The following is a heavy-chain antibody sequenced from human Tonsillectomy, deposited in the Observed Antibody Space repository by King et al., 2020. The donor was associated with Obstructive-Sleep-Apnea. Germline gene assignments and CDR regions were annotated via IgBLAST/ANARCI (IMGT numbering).Heavy chain of an antibody. D-gene: IGHD6-19*01. J-gene: IGHJ4*02. Sequence: QLQESGPGLVKPSETLSLTCTVSGGSITSYYLSWIRQPPGKGLEWIGYIYYTGSANYTPSLKSRGAISVETSKNQFSLRLRSVTAADTAVFYCAREWLGVDYWGQGTLVTVSS. CDR2: IYYTGSA. CDR1: GGSITSYY. V-gene: IGHV4-59*01. CDR3: AREWLGVDY.